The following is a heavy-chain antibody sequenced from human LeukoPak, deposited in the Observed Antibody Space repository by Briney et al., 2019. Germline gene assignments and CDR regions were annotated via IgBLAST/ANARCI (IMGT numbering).Heavy chain of an antibody. J-gene: IGHJ4*02. D-gene: IGHD6-13*01. Sequence: AGGSLRLSCAASGFTFDDYGMSWVRQAPGKGLEWVSGINWNGGSTGYADSVKGRFTISRDNAKNSLYLQMNSLRAEDTALYYCARNLRGGIAAAASDYWGQGTLVTVSS. CDR3: ARNLRGGIAAAASDY. CDR2: INWNGGST. CDR1: GFTFDDYG. V-gene: IGHV3-20*04.